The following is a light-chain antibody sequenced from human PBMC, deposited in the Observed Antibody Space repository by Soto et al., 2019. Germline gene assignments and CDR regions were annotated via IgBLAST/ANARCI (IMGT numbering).Light chain of an antibody. CDR3: QKYNSAPLT. CDR1: QGISNF. V-gene: IGKV1-27*01. CDR2: AAS. J-gene: IGKJ4*01. Sequence: DIQMTQSPSSLSASVGDRVTITCRASQGISNFLAWYQQRPGKVPKLLIYAASTLQPGVPSRFSGSGSGTDFTLTISILQTEDVATYYCQKYNSAPLTFGGGTKVEIE.